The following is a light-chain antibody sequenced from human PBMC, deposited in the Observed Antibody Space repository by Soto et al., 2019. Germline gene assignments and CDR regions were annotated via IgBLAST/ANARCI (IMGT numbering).Light chain of an antibody. CDR2: AAS. Sequence: EIVVAQSRATLSVSPGERATLSCRASQSVGSNLAWYQQKPGQAPRLLIYAASTRATAFPARFSGSGSGTEFTLTITSLQSEDFAIYYCQQHNDWPLTFGGGTKVDIK. CDR3: QQHNDWPLT. V-gene: IGKV3-15*01. CDR1: QSVGSN. J-gene: IGKJ4*01.